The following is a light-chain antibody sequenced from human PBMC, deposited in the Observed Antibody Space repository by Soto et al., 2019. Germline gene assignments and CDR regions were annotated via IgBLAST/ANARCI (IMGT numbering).Light chain of an antibody. V-gene: IGKV1-39*01. CDR1: QSISSY. J-gene: IGKJ2*01. CDR2: AAS. Sequence: DIQMTQSPSSLSASVGDRVTITCRASQSISSYLNWYQHKPGKAPKLLIYAASSLQSGVPSRFSGCGSGTDFTLTISSLQPEDFATYYCQQSYSTPDTFGQGTKLEIK. CDR3: QQSYSTPDT.